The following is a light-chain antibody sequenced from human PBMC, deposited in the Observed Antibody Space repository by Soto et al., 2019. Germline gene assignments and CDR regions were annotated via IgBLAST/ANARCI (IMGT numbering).Light chain of an antibody. Sequence: EIVLTQSPATLSLSPGERATISCRASQTVSSYLAWYQQKPGQGPRLLIYDASSRASDIPARFSGSGSGTDFTLTISSLEPEDFAVYYCQQRSNWPPTFGQGTKV. V-gene: IGKV3-11*01. CDR3: QQRSNWPPT. CDR1: QTVSSY. J-gene: IGKJ1*01. CDR2: DAS.